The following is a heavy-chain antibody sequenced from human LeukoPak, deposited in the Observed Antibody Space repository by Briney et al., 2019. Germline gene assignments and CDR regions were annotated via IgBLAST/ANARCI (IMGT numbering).Heavy chain of an antibody. V-gene: IGHV4-34*01. CDR3: ARNFFRGGSGWYDY. CDR1: GGSISSGGYS. CDR2: INHSGST. J-gene: IGHJ4*02. D-gene: IGHD6-19*01. Sequence: PSETLSLTCAVSGGSISSGGYSWSWIRQPPGKGLEWIGEINHSGSTNYNPSLKSRVTISVDTSKNQFSLKLSSVTAADTAVYYCARNFFRGGSGWYDYWGQGTLVTVSS.